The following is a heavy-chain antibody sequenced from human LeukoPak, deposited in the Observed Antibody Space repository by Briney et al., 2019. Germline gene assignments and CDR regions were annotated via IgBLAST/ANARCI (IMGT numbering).Heavy chain of an antibody. Sequence: GGSLRLSCAASGFTFSSYAMSWVRQAPGKGLEWVSAISGSGGSTYYADSVKGRFTISRDNSKNTLYLQMNSLRAEDTAVYYCAKGRTPYCSGGSCYFYWGQGTLVTVSS. D-gene: IGHD2-15*01. V-gene: IGHV3-23*01. J-gene: IGHJ4*02. CDR1: GFTFSSYA. CDR3: AKGRTPYCSGGSCYFY. CDR2: ISGSGGST.